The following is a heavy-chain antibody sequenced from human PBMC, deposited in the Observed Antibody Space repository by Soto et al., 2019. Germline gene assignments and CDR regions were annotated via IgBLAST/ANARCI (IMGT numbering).Heavy chain of an antibody. Sequence: PGGSLRLSCAASGFTFSSYSMNWVRQAPGKGLEWVSSISSSSSYIYYADSVKGRFTISRDNAKNSLYLQMNSLRAEDTAVYYCARASSWSYWGDDAFDIWGQGTMVTVSS. V-gene: IGHV3-21*01. J-gene: IGHJ3*02. D-gene: IGHD1-26*01. CDR3: ARASSWSYWGDDAFDI. CDR2: ISSSSSYI. CDR1: GFTFSSYS.